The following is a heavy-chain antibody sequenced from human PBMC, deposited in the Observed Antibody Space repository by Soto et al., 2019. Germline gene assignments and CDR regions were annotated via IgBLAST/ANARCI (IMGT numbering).Heavy chain of an antibody. CDR2: IKSDGSYT. J-gene: IGHJ4*02. CDR3: VTDGVEYVVSGLYLFDY. CDR1: GFTFGNYW. V-gene: IGHV3-74*01. D-gene: IGHD2-8*02. Sequence: GGSLRLSCETSGFTFGNYWMHWVRQVPGKGLVWVSRIKSDGSYTNYADSVKGRFTILRDNAKNTLYLQMNSLRSEDTAVYYCVTDGVEYVVSGLYLFDYWGQGTRVTVSS.